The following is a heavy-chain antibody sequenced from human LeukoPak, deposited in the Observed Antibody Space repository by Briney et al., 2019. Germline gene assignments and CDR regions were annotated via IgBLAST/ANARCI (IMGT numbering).Heavy chain of an antibody. CDR2: INPNSGGT. J-gene: IGHJ5*02. Sequence: ASVKVSCKASGYTFTGYYMHWVRQAPGQGLEWMGWINPNSGGTNYAQKFQGRVTMTRDTPISTAYMELSRLRSDDTAVYYCARARPAALQSWFDPWGQGTLVTVSS. V-gene: IGHV1-2*02. D-gene: IGHD2-2*01. CDR3: ARARPAALQSWFDP. CDR1: GYTFTGYY.